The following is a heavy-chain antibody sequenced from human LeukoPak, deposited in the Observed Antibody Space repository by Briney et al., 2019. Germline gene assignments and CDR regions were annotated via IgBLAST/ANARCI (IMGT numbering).Heavy chain of an antibody. CDR3: ARDSRGGSPTPFDY. CDR1: GGSFSGYY. J-gene: IGHJ4*02. CDR2: INHSGST. D-gene: IGHD1-26*01. V-gene: IGHV4-34*01. Sequence: EPSETLSLTCAVYGGSFSGYYWSWIRQPPGKGLEWIGEINHSGSTNYNPSLKSRVTISVDTSKNQFSLKLSSVTAADTAVYYCARDSRGGSPTPFDYWGQGTLVTVS.